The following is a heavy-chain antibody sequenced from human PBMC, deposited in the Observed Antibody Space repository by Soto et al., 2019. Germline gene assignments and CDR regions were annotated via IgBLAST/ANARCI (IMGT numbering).Heavy chain of an antibody. CDR3: AHRIAVAATRAFDI. CDR1: GFSLSTSGVG. Sequence: QITLKESGPTLVKPTQTLTLTCTFSGFSLSTSGVGVGWIRQPPGKALEWLALIYWDDDKRYSPSLKSRLTITKDTSKHQVVLTMTNMDPVDTATYYCAHRIAVAATRAFDIWGQGTMVTVSS. D-gene: IGHD6-19*01. V-gene: IGHV2-5*02. J-gene: IGHJ3*02. CDR2: IYWDDDK.